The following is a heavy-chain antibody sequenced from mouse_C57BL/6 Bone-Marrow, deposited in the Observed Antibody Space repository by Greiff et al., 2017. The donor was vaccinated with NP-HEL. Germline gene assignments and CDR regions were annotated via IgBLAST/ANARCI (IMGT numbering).Heavy chain of an antibody. J-gene: IGHJ2*01. CDR2: IYPGDGDT. D-gene: IGHD1-1*01. Sequence: VQGVESGAELVKPGASVKISCKASGYAFSSYWMNWVKQRPGKGLEWIGQIYPGDGDTNYNGKFKGKATLTADKSSSTAYMQLSSLTSEDSAVYFCAREGVITTVVADYWGQGTTLTVSS. V-gene: IGHV1-80*01. CDR3: AREGVITTVVADY. CDR1: GYAFSSYW.